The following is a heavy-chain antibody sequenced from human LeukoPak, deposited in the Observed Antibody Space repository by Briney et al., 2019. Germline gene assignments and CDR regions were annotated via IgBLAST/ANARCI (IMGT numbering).Heavy chain of an antibody. CDR1: GFTFSSYA. CDR3: ATRGGTSAEAGGYYGMDV. J-gene: IGHJ6*02. V-gene: IGHV3-64*01. Sequence: PGGSLRLSCAASGFTFSSYAMHWVRQAPGKGLEYVSAISRNGGSTYYANSVKGRFTISRDNSKNTLYLQMGSLRAEDMAVYYCATRGGTSAEAGGYYGMDVWGQGTTVTVSS. D-gene: IGHD6-19*01. CDR2: ISRNGGST.